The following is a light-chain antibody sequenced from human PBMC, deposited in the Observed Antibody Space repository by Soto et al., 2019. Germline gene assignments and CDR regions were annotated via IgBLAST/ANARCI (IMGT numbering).Light chain of an antibody. J-gene: IGKJ1*01. Sequence: EIVMTQSPATLSVSPGERATLSCRASRSIRSTLAWYQQKPGQAPRLLIYGASTRATGIPARFSGSGSGTEFTLTISRLQDEDVAVYYWQHYNYWLWTFGRGTKVEIK. CDR3: QHYNYWLWT. CDR2: GAS. CDR1: RSIRST. V-gene: IGKV3-15*01.